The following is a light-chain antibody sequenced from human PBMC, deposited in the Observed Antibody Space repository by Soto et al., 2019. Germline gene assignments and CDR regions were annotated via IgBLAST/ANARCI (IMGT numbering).Light chain of an antibody. V-gene: IGKV3-15*01. J-gene: IGKJ1*01. Sequence: EIVMTQSPATLSVSPGGRATLSCRASQSISDTLAWYQQKPGQAPRLLIHGASTRAPGFPARFSGSGSGTDFTLTISSLQSEDFAVYYCLLDFGYFWAFGQGTKVEIK. CDR1: QSISDT. CDR3: LLDFGYFWA. CDR2: GAS.